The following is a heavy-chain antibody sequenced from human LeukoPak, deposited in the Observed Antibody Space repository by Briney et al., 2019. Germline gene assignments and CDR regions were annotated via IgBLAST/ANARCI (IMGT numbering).Heavy chain of an antibody. CDR1: GGTFSSYA. CDR3: AFTMLWGVITTDGYYYYYYMDV. D-gene: IGHD3-10*01. V-gene: IGHV1-69*10. J-gene: IGHJ6*03. CDR2: IIPILGTT. Sequence: ASVKVSCKASGGTFSSYAISWVRQAPGQGLEWMGGIIPILGTTHYAQKFYGRVTITADKSTSTAYMQLSSLRSEDTAFYYCAFTMLWGVITTDGYYYYYYMDVWGTGTTVTVSS.